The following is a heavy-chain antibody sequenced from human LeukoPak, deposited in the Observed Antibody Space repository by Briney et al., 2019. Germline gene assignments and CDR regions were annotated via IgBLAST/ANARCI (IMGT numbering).Heavy chain of an antibody. V-gene: IGHV4-38-2*02. Sequence: SETLSLTCTVSDYSITRGYYWGWIRQPPVKGLEWIGSIYHSGSAFYSPSLRSRVTISVDTSKNQFSLKLSSVTAADTAVYYCARRKYQLLLGGSFDDWGQGTLVTVSS. CDR3: ARRKYQLLLGGSFDD. CDR1: DYSITRGYY. CDR2: IYHSGSA. J-gene: IGHJ4*02. D-gene: IGHD2-2*01.